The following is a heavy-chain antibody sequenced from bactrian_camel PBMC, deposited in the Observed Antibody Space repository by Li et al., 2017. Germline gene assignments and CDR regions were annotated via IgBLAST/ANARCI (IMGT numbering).Heavy chain of an antibody. Sequence: VQLVESGGGSVQAGGSLKLSCVASGYIFSRCAMGWYRQAAGKKRELVSRISSDGSTTYTDSVKGRFTISQDKAKNTMYLVMNSLKTEDTAVYLCAACVVWLGGTMTMDYWGKGTQVTVS. D-gene: IGHD6*01. CDR2: ISSDGST. J-gene: IGHJ7*01. CDR1: GYIFSRCA. V-gene: IGHV3S53*01.